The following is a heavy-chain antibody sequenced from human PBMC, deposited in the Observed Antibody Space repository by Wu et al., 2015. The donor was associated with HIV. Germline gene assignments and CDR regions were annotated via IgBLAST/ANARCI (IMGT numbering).Heavy chain of an antibody. CDR2: INPNSGDT. CDR3: ARVSGRLVRGRLIY. V-gene: IGHV1-2*02. CDR1: GYSFTGYY. Sequence: QVQLVQSGAEVKKPGASVKVSCTASGYSFTGYYILWVRQAPGQGLEWMGWINPNSGDTKYPQKFRGRVTMTRDTSITTVYMELSRLRSDDTAMYYCARVSGRLVRGRLIYWGLGNPG. J-gene: IGHJ4*02. D-gene: IGHD6-6*01.